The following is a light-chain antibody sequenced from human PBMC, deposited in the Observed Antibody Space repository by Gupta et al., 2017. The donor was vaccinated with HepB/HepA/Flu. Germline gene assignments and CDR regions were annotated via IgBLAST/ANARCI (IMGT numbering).Light chain of an antibody. V-gene: IGKV1-5*03. CDR1: QSISSW. Sequence: DIQITQSPSPLSTSEGDRVTITCRASQSISSWLAWYQQKPGKAPKLLIYKASSLESGVPSRFSGSGSGTEFTLTISSLQPDDFATYYCQQYNSYSRTFGQGTKVEIK. CDR2: KAS. J-gene: IGKJ1*01. CDR3: QQYNSYSRT.